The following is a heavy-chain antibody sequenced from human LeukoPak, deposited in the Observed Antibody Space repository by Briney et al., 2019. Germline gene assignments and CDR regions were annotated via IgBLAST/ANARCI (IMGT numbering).Heavy chain of an antibody. CDR1: GFTVSSNY. CDR3: ARDQRWRFNFDS. CDR2: IYSGGST. Sequence: PGESLRLSCAASGFTVSSNYMTWVRQAPGKGLEWVSVIYSGGSTYYADSVKGRFTISRDNSKNTLYLQMNSLRAEDTAVYYCARDQRWRFNFDSWGQGILVTVSS. D-gene: IGHD4-23*01. V-gene: IGHV3-53*01. J-gene: IGHJ4*02.